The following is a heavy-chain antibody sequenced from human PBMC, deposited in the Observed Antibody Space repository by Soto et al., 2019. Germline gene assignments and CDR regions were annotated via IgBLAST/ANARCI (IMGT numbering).Heavy chain of an antibody. J-gene: IGHJ4*02. CDR2: ISTTGASI. CDR1: GFSFRDHY. D-gene: IGHD2-15*01. CDR3: ARESPYDIVPGYSKLYMDT. Sequence: PGGSLRLSCVASGFSFRDHYMNWIRHRPGKGLEWVAYISTTGASIYYADSVKGRFSISRDNAQKSLYLQMNGLTAEDTAVYYRARESPYDIVPGYSKLYMDTWGQGTLVTVSS. V-gene: IGHV3-11*01.